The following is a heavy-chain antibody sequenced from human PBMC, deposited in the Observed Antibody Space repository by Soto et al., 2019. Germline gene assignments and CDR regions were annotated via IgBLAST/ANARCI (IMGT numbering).Heavy chain of an antibody. D-gene: IGHD3-10*01. V-gene: IGHV4-34*01. J-gene: IGHJ5*02. CDR2: INHSGST. CDR3: ARGQVILLWFADNWFDP. CDR1: ARSFSGYY. Sequence: SATLSLTCAVYARSFSGYYWSWIRQPPGKGLEWIGEINHSGSTNYNPSLKSRVTISVDTSKNQFSLKLSSVTAADTAVYYCARGQVILLWFADNWFDPWGQGTLVTVSS.